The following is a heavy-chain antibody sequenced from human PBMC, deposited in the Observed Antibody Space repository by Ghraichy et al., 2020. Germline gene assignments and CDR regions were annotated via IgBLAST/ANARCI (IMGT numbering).Heavy chain of an antibody. CDR3: ARKTGEQVLGYYYYYGMDV. J-gene: IGHJ6*02. CDR1: GFSLSNARMG. Sequence: SGPTLVKPTETLTLTCTVSGFSLSNARMGVSWIRQPPGKALEWLAHIFSNDEKSYSTSLKSRLTISKDTSKSQVVLTMTNMDSVDTATYYCARKTGEQVLGYYYYYGMDVWGQGTTVTVSS. V-gene: IGHV2-26*01. D-gene: IGHD3-10*01. CDR2: IFSNDEK.